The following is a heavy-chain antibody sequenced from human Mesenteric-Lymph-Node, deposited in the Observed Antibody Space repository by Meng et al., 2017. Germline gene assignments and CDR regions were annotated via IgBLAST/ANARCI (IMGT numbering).Heavy chain of an antibody. Sequence: SETLSLTCTVSGGSISSYYWSWIRQPAGKGLEWIGRIYTSGSTNYNPSLKSRVTMSVDTSKNQFSLKLSSVTAADTAVYYCARVPMAGYCSGGSCPIYYDYWGQGTLVTVSS. D-gene: IGHD2-15*01. CDR1: GGSISSYY. CDR2: IYTSGST. J-gene: IGHJ4*02. V-gene: IGHV4-4*07. CDR3: ARVPMAGYCSGGSCPIYYDY.